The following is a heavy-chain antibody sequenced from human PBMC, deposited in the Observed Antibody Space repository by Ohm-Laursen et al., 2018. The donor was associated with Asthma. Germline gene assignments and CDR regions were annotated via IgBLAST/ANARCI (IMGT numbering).Heavy chain of an antibody. D-gene: IGHD2-2*02. J-gene: IGHJ4*02. CDR3: ARVYRGYFDY. CDR1: GFTFSSYG. CDR2: ISYDGSNK. V-gene: IGHV3-30*03. Sequence: SLRLSCTASGFTFSSYGMHWVRQAPGKGLEWVAVISYDGSNKYYADSVKGRFTISRDNSKNTLYLQMNSLRAEDTAVYYCARVYRGYFDYWGQGTLVTVSS.